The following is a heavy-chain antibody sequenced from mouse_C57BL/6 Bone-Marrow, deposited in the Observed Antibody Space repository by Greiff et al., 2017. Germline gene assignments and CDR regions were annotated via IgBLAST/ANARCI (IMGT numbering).Heavy chain of an antibody. Sequence: EVQGVESGGGLVKPGGSLKLSCEASGFTFSSYAMSWVRQTPEKRLEWVATISAGGSYTYYTDNVKGRFTISRDNSKNNLYLLMSHPTSEDAAMYYGARGFFSYGSRAAYWGQGTTLTVSA. V-gene: IGHV5-4*01. CDR1: GFTFSSYA. CDR3: ARGFFSYGSRAAY. D-gene: IGHD2-1*01. J-gene: IGHJ2*01. CDR2: ISAGGSYT.